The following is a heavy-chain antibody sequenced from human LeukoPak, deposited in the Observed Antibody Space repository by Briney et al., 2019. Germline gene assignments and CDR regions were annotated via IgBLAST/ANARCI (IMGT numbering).Heavy chain of an antibody. Sequence: SVKVSCKASGGTFSSYAISWVRQAPGQGLEWMGRIIPILGIANYAQKFQGRVAITADKSTSTAYMELSSLRSEDTAVYYCARGGVGYCSSTSCSSLGYFDYWGQGTLVTVSS. CDR3: ARGGVGYCSSTSCSSLGYFDY. J-gene: IGHJ4*02. CDR1: GGTFSSYA. CDR2: IIPILGIA. D-gene: IGHD2-2*01. V-gene: IGHV1-69*04.